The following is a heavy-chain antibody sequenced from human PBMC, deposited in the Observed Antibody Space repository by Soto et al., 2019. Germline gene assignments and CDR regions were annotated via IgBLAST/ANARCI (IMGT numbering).Heavy chain of an antibody. Sequence: QLHLVQSGAVVKKPGASVTVSCSASGYPVTAYYMHWVRQAPGRGLEWMGGINPATGAAKYTQTFQGRVTMTRDTSTSTVFMGLSGLTSGDTAVFYCARGGGVGVAGSAAFDMWGQGTVVTVSS. CDR3: ARGGGVGVAGSAAFDM. CDR2: INPATGAA. J-gene: IGHJ3*02. CDR1: GYPVTAYY. V-gene: IGHV1-2*02. D-gene: IGHD3-3*01.